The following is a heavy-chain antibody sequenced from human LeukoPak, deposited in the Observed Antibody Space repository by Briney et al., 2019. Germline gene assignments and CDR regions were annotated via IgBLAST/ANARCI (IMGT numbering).Heavy chain of an antibody. J-gene: IGHJ4*02. CDR3: ARSLRMRYFDPWYFDY. D-gene: IGHD3-9*01. CDR1: GYTFTGYY. V-gene: IGHV1-46*01. Sequence: ASVKVSCKASGYTFTGYYMHWVRQAPGQGLEWMGIINPSGGSTSYAQKFQGRVTMTRDMSTSTVYMELSSLRSEDTAVYYCARSLRMRYFDPWYFDYWGQGTLVTVSS. CDR2: INPSGGST.